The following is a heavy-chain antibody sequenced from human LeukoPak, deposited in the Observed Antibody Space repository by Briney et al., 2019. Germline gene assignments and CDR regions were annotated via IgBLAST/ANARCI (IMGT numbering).Heavy chain of an antibody. CDR3: ARDGATVTTNIPFDY. CDR1: GYTFTGYY. Sequence: ASVTVSCKASGYTFTGYYMHWVRQAPGQGLEWMGWINPNSGGTNYAQKFQGRVTMTRDTSISTAYMELSRLRSDDTAVYYCARDGATVTTNIPFDYWGQGTLVTVSS. J-gene: IGHJ4*02. CDR2: INPNSGGT. V-gene: IGHV1-2*02. D-gene: IGHD4-17*01.